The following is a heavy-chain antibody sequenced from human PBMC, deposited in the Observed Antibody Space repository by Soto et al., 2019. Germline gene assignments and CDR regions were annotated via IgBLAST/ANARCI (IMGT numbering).Heavy chain of an antibody. V-gene: IGHV3-13*01. CDR3: ARGIAVAGGSFYHGMDV. CDR2: IGTAGDT. CDR1: GFTFSRYD. D-gene: IGHD6-19*01. Sequence: EVQLVESGGGLVQPGGSLRLSCAASGFTFSRYDMQWVRQARGKGLEWVSAIGTAGDTYYPGSVKGRFTISRENAKNSLYLQMNSMRAGDTAVYYCARGIAVAGGSFYHGMDVWGQGTTVTVSS. J-gene: IGHJ6*02.